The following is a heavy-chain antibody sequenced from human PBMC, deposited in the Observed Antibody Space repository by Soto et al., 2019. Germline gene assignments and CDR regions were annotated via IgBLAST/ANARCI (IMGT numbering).Heavy chain of an antibody. D-gene: IGHD2-2*02. CDR2: ISGSGGST. CDR3: AKGRCSTSCYIDYYYYYGMDV. V-gene: IGHV3-23*01. J-gene: IGHJ6*02. Sequence: GGSLRLSCAASGFTFSSYAMSWVRQAPGKGLEWGSAISGSGGSTYYADSVKGRFTISRDNSKNTLYLQMNSLRAEDTAVYYCAKGRCSTSCYIDYYYYYGMDVWGQGTTVTV. CDR1: GFTFSSYA.